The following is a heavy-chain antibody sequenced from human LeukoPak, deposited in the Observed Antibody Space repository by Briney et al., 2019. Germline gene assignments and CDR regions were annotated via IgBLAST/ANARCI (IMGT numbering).Heavy chain of an antibody. CDR2: IYYSGST. Sequence: SETLSLTCTVSGGSISSYYWSWIRQPPGKGLEWIGYIYYSGSTNYNPSLKSRVTISVDTSKNQFSLKLSSVTAADTAVYYCARYVWGSYPTFEDYWGQGTLVTVSS. CDR3: ARYVWGSYPTFEDY. V-gene: IGHV4-59*01. CDR1: GGSISSYY. D-gene: IGHD3-16*02. J-gene: IGHJ4*02.